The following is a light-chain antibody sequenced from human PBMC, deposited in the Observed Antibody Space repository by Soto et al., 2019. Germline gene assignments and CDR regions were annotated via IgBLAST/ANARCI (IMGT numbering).Light chain of an antibody. J-gene: IGLJ1*01. CDR2: EVS. CDR1: SSDVGSYNN. Sequence: LNQPASVSGSPVESITTSCTGTSSDVGSYNNVSWYQQHPGKAPKLMIYEVSDRPSGISSHFSGSKSGNTASLTISGLQTEDEADYYCSSYTSSSTLFGTGTKVTVL. CDR3: SSYTSSSTL. V-gene: IGLV2-14*01.